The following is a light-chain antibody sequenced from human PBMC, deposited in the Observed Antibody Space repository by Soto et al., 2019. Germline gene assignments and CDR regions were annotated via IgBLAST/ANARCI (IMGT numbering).Light chain of an antibody. V-gene: IGLV2-14*01. CDR2: AVT. CDR1: RSDVGGYNF. J-gene: IGLJ2*01. Sequence: QSALTQPASVSGSLGQSITISCTGTRSDVGGYNFVSWYRQHPGKAPKLLIYAVTNRPSGVSTRLSASKSGNTASLTISGLQAEDEADYYCSSYTSATTHVIFGGGTKLTVL. CDR3: SSYTSATTHVI.